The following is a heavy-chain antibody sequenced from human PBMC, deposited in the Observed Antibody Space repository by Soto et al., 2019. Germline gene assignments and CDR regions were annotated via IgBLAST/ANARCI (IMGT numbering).Heavy chain of an antibody. CDR1: GYTFTSYA. D-gene: IGHD3-3*01. V-gene: IGHV1-3*01. CDR3: ARDRLRFLSSFDY. J-gene: IGHJ4*02. CDR2: INAGNGNT. Sequence: QVQLVQSGAEVKKPGASVKVSCKASGYTFTSYAMHWVRQAPGQRLEWIGWINAGNGNTKYSQKFQGRVTITRDTSASTAYMELSSLRSEDTAVYYCARDRLRFLSSFDYWGQGTLVTVSS.